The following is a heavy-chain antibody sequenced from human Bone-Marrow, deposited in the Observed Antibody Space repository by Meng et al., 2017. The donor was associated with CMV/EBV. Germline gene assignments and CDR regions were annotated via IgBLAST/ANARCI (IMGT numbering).Heavy chain of an antibody. Sequence: GESLKISCAASGFTFSSYAMTWVRQAPGKGLQWVSTVSGTGRNTYYADSVKGRFTVSRDNSKNTLYLQLKSLRAEDTAVYYCAREGKFEYSYGYYYGMDVWGQGTTVTVSS. D-gene: IGHD5-18*01. J-gene: IGHJ6*02. V-gene: IGHV3-23*01. CDR2: VSGTGRNT. CDR3: AREGKFEYSYGYYYGMDV. CDR1: GFTFSSYA.